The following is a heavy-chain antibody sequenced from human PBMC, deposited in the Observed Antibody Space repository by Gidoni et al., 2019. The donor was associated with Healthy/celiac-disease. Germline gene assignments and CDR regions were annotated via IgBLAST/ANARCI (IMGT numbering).Heavy chain of an antibody. V-gene: IGHV3-30-3*01. J-gene: IGHJ6*04. D-gene: IGHD3-3*01. CDR2: IPYDGSNK. CDR1: GATCRSNT. CDR3: AREAAEAIFSYYGMDV. Sequence: HVPLVESWGGVVQPRTPPRPSCASSGATCRSNTMHWVRQAPAKGLEWVAVIPYDGSNKYYADSVKGRFTISRDNSKNTLYLQMNSMRAEDTAVYYCAREAAEAIFSYYGMDVWGKGTTVTVSS.